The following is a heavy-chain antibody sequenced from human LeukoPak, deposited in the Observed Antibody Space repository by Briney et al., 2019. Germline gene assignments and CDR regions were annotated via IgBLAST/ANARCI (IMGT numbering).Heavy chain of an antibody. V-gene: IGHV3-23*01. Sequence: GGSLRLSCAASGFTVSSYAMSWVRQAPGNGLEWVPVISGSGVGTYYADSVKGRFTISRDNSKNTLYLQMNSLRAEDTAVYYCARGGDFWSGYSRGYYMDVWGKGTTVTVSS. J-gene: IGHJ6*03. CDR3: ARGGDFWSGYSRGYYMDV. CDR2: ISGSGVGT. CDR1: GFTVSSYA. D-gene: IGHD3-3*01.